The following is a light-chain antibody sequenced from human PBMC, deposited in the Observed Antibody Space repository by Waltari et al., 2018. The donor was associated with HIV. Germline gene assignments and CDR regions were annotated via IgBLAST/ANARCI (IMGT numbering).Light chain of an antibody. CDR2: DVI. V-gene: IGLV2-8*01. Sequence: QSALTQPPSASGSPGQSVTLSCTGTSSDVGGYNYVSWHQQHPGKAPKLMIYDVIERPSGVPDRFSGSKSGNTASLTVSGLQPEDEADYYCSSHAGSKVVFGGGTRLTVL. CDR3: SSHAGSKVV. J-gene: IGLJ2*01. CDR1: SSDVGGYNY.